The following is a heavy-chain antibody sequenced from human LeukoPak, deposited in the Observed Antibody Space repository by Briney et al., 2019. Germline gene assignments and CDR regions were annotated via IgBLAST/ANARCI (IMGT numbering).Heavy chain of an antibody. CDR3: AAAHYYDSSGYP. CDR2: ISGGGGST. V-gene: IGHV3-23*01. Sequence: GGSLRLSCAASGFTFTSYSMNWVRQAPGKGLEWVSTISGGGGSTYYADSVKGRFTISRDNSKNTLYLQMNSLRAEDTAVYYCAAAHYYDSSGYPWGQGTLVTVSS. J-gene: IGHJ5*02. CDR1: GFTFTSYS. D-gene: IGHD3-22*01.